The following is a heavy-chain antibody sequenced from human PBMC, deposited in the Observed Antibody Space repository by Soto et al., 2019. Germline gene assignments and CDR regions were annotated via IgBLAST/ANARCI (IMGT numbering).Heavy chain of an antibody. CDR1: GFTFSSYG. V-gene: IGHV3-33*01. J-gene: IGHJ3*02. CDR2: IWYDGSNK. D-gene: IGHD3-22*01. CDR3: ARDKNTMIVPHDAFDI. Sequence: GGSLRLSCAASGFTFSSYGMHWVRQAPGKGLEWVAVIWYDGSNKYYADSVKGRFTISRDNSKNTLYLQMNSLRAEDTAVYYCARDKNTMIVPHDAFDIWGQGTMVTVS.